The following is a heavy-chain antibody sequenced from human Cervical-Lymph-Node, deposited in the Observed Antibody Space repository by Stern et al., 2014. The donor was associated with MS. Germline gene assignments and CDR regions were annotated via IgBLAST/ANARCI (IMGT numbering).Heavy chain of an antibody. J-gene: IGHJ4*02. D-gene: IGHD1-26*01. V-gene: IGHV1-18*01. CDR1: GFTFTNYG. CDR2: GSGHNGNT. Sequence: VQLVESGAEVKKPGASVKVSCKSSGFTFTNYGFSWVRQAPGQGLEWMGWGSGHNGNTDFAQKFQGRVALTSDPSTSTVYMELGSLTSDDTAVYYCARDRGIVATTTGDYWGQGTLVTVSS. CDR3: ARDRGIVATTTGDY.